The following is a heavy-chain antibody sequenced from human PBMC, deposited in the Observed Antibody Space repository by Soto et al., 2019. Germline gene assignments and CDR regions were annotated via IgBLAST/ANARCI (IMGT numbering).Heavy chain of an antibody. CDR1: GFTFSSYA. V-gene: IGHV3-30-3*01. CDR2: ISYDGSNK. Sequence: HPGGSLRLSCAASGFTFSSYAMHWVRQAPGKGLEWVAVISYDGSNKYYADSVKGRFTISRDNSKNTLYLQMNSLRAEDTAVYYCARGSRLMAGDAFDVWGQGTMVTVSS. J-gene: IGHJ3*01. CDR3: ARGSRLMAGDAFDV. D-gene: IGHD6-19*01.